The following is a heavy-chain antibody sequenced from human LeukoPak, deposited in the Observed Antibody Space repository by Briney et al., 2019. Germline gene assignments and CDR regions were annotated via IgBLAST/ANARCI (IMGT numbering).Heavy chain of an antibody. D-gene: IGHD2-21*01. CDR3: ARPYCGGDCYRPAVGGFDY. CDR1: GGTFSSYA. Sequence: SVKVSCKASGGTFSSYAISWVRHAPGQGLEWMGGIIPIFGTANYAQKFQGRVTITADESTSTAYMELSSLRSEDTAVYYCARPYCGGDCYRPAVGGFDYWGQGTLVTVSS. CDR2: IIPIFGTA. J-gene: IGHJ4*02. V-gene: IGHV1-69*13.